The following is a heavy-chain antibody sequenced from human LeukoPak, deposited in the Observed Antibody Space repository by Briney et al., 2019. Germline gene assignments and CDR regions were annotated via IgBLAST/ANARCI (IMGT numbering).Heavy chain of an antibody. Sequence: GGSLRLSCAASGFTFSSYVMYWVRQAPGKGLEWVAVISYDGSNKYYADSVKGRFTISRDNSKNTLYLQMNSLRAEDTAVYYCARGLAAALVYWGQGTLVTVSS. J-gene: IGHJ4*02. CDR2: ISYDGSNK. V-gene: IGHV3-30*04. D-gene: IGHD6-13*01. CDR1: GFTFSSYV. CDR3: ARGLAAALVY.